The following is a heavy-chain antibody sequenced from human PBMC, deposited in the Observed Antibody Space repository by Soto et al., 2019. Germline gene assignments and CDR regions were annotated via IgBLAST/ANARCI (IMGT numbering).Heavy chain of an antibody. Sequence: PGGSLRLSCAASGFTFSSFTMDWVRQAPGKGLEWVSSISSSSSYIKYADSMKGRFTISRDNAKNSLYLQMNSLRAEDTAIYYCARDSSAWRRFDSWGQGTLVTVSS. CDR3: ARDSSAWRRFDS. CDR2: ISSSSSYI. CDR1: GFTFSSFT. V-gene: IGHV3-21*01. J-gene: IGHJ4*02. D-gene: IGHD6-19*01.